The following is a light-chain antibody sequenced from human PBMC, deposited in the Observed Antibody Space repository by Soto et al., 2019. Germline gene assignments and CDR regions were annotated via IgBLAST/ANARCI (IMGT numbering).Light chain of an antibody. CDR3: QQRSNWRRT. CDR1: QSVSSY. Sequence: EVVMTQSPDTLSVSPGERATLSCRASQSVSSYLAWYQQKPGQAPRLLIYDASNRATGIPARFSGSGSGTDFTLTISSLEPEDFAVYYCQQRSNWRRTFGQGTKVDIK. CDR2: DAS. V-gene: IGKV3-11*01. J-gene: IGKJ1*01.